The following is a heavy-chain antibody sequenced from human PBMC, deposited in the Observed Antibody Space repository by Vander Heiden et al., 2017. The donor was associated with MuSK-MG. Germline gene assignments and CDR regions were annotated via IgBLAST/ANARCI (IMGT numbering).Heavy chain of an antibody. J-gene: IGHJ4*02. CDR3: ARATEMAAPYFDY. D-gene: IGHD2-15*01. CDR2: IYTSGYT. CDR1: GGSISSGSYY. V-gene: IGHV4-61*02. Sequence: QVQLQESGPGLVKPSQTLSLTCTVSGGSISSGSYYWSWIRQPAGKGLEWIGRIYTSGYTNYNPSLKSRVTMSVDTSKNQFSLKLSSVTAADTAVYYCARATEMAAPYFDYWGQGTLVTVSS.